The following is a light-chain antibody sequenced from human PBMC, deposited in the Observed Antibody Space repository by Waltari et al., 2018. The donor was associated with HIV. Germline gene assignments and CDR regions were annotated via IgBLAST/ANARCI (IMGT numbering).Light chain of an antibody. Sequence: QSALTQPPSASGSPGQSVTLPRTGTSRDVGGSNYVSWHPQHPRKAPKLLIYDVIKRPSGVPDRFSGSKSGNTASRTVSGLQPEDEADYYCSSHAGSKVVFGGGTRLTVL. CDR2: DVI. J-gene: IGLJ2*01. CDR3: SSHAGSKVV. V-gene: IGLV2-8*01. CDR1: SRDVGGSNY.